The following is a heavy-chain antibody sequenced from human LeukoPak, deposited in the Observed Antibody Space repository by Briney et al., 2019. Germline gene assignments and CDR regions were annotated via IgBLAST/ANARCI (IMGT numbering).Heavy chain of an antibody. V-gene: IGHV1-2*02. CDR2: INPNSGGT. D-gene: IGHD3-10*01. J-gene: IGHJ5*02. CDR3: ARAKHLGITMVRGVPNWFDP. CDR1: GYTFTGYY. Sequence: ASVKVSCKASGYTFTGYYMHWVRQAPGQGLEWMGWINPNSGGTNYAQKFQGRVTITADESTSTAYMELGSLRSEDTAVYYCARAKHLGITMVRGVPNWFDPWGQGTLVTVSS.